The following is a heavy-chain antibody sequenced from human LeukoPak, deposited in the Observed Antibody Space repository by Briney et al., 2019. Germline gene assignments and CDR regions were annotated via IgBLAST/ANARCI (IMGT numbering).Heavy chain of an antibody. J-gene: IGHJ5*02. CDR3: AKDLLRDRWFGES. V-gene: IGHV3-30*02. CDR1: GFTFSSYV. D-gene: IGHD3-10*01. CDR2: IRFDGVDK. Sequence: PGGSLRLSCAASGFTFSSYVMHWVRQAPGKGLEWVAFIRFDGVDKFYADSVKGRFRISRDDSKNTLYLQMNSLSGEDTAIYYCAKDLLRDRWFGESWGQGTLVTVSS.